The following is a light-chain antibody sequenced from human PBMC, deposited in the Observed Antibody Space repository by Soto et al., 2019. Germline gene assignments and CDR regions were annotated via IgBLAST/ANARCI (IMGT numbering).Light chain of an antibody. CDR2: VAS. CDR3: QQYSSYSLT. Sequence: DIQVTQSPSSVSASVGDRVTITCRASQSISGWLAWYQQKPGKAPRLLMYVASTLQSGVPSRFSGSGSTTDFTLTISRLQPDDFATYYCQQYSSYSLTFGQGTKVDI. J-gene: IGKJ1*01. V-gene: IGKV1-5*01. CDR1: QSISGW.